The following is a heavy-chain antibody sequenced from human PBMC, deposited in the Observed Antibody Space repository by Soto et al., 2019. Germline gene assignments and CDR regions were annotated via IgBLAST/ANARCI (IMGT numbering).Heavy chain of an antibody. J-gene: IGHJ5*02. CDR1: GGTFSSYT. CDR2: IIPILGIA. V-gene: IGHV1-69*02. Sequence: QVQLVQSGAEVKKPGSSVKVSCKASGGTFSSYTISWVRQAPGQGLEWMGRIIPILGIANYAQKFQGRVTITADKSTGTAYMELSSLRSEDTAVYYCASLGTMVRGVTTRWFDPWGQGTLVTVSS. CDR3: ASLGTMVRGVTTRWFDP. D-gene: IGHD3-10*01.